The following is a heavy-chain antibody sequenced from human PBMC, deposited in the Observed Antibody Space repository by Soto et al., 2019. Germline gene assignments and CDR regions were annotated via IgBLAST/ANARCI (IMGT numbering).Heavy chain of an antibody. CDR1: GYTFKRFG. V-gene: IGHV1-18*01. CDR3: AVRYCFVDVCLTPGVFDTDV. CDR2: ISPYNGDT. Sequence: QVQLVQSGAEMKKPGASVKISCKASGYTFKRFGVNWVRQAPGRGLEWLGWISPYNGDTKYAEEFQGRATMTSDTPRATAYMELTSLRSDDTAVYYCAVRYCFVDVCLTPGVFDTDVWGQWTTVIVSS. J-gene: IGHJ6*02. D-gene: IGHD2-15*01.